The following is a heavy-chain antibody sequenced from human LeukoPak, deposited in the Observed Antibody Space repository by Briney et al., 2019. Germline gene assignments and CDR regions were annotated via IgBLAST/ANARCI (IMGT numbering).Heavy chain of an antibody. D-gene: IGHD3-22*01. CDR2: FDPEDGET. V-gene: IGHV1-24*01. Sequence: ASVKVSCKVSGYTLTELSMHWVRQAPGKGLEWMGGFDPEDGETIYAQKFQGRVTITRDTSANTAYMELSSLRSEDTAVYYCARGYYDSSGYWILHFDYWGQGTQVTVSS. CDR1: GYTLTELS. J-gene: IGHJ4*02. CDR3: ARGYYDSSGYWILHFDY.